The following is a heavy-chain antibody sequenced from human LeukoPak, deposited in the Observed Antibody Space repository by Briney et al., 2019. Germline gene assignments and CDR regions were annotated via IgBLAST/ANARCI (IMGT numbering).Heavy chain of an antibody. D-gene: IGHD4-4*01. Sequence: PGGSLRLYCAASGFTFSDYYMSWLRQAPEKGLEWVSYISSSGSTIYYADSVKGRFTISRDNAKNSLYLQMNSLRAEDTAVYYCARAIPDYSNYEGYYYYYGMDVWGQGTTVTVSS. V-gene: IGHV3-11*01. J-gene: IGHJ6*02. CDR1: GFTFSDYY. CDR2: ISSSGSTI. CDR3: ARAIPDYSNYEGYYYYYGMDV.